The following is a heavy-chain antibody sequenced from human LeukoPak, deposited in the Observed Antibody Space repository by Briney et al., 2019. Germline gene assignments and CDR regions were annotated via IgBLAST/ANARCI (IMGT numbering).Heavy chain of an antibody. CDR3: AKATQLWFLDY. Sequence: GGSLRLSCAASGFTFSSYHMNWVRQAPGKGLEWVSYIRSSSSAVYYADSVKGRFTISRDNAKSTAFLQMNSLRAEDTAVYYCAKATQLWFLDYWGQGTLVTVSS. CDR2: IRSSSSAV. V-gene: IGHV3-48*04. J-gene: IGHJ4*02. CDR1: GFTFSSYH. D-gene: IGHD5-18*01.